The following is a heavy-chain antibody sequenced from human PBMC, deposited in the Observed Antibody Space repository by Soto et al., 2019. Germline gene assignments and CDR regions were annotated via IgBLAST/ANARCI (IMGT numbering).Heavy chain of an antibody. D-gene: IGHD1-1*01. Sequence: SETLSLTCLVSGDSINSFSDYWAWIRQPPGKGLEWIGYIYNSGRTNYNPSLKSRVTISVDTSKNQFSLKLSSVTAADTAVYYCARRYGYSFDYWGQGTLVTVS. J-gene: IGHJ4*02. CDR3: ARRYGYSFDY. CDR1: GDSINSFSDY. V-gene: IGHV4-61*05. CDR2: IYNSGRT.